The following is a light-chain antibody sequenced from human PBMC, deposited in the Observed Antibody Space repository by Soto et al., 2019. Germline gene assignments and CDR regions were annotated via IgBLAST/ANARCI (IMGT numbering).Light chain of an antibody. CDR2: EVS. Sequence: QSVLTQPASVSGSPGQSITISCTGTSSDVGGYNYVSWYQQHPGKAPKLMIYEVSNRPSGVSNRFSGSKSGNTASLPISGLQAEDEADYYCSSYTSSSHVVFGGGTKLTVL. CDR1: SSDVGGYNY. V-gene: IGLV2-14*01. CDR3: SSYTSSSHVV. J-gene: IGLJ2*01.